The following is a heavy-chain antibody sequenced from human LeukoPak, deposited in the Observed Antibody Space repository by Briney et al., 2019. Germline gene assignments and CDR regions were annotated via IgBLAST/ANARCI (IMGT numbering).Heavy chain of an antibody. J-gene: IGHJ3*02. CDR1: GGSISSYY. V-gene: IGHV4-59*01. Sequence: PSEPLSLTCTVSGGSISSYYWSWIRQPPGKGLEWIGYIDYSGSTNYNPSLKSRVTISVDTSKNQFSLKLSSVTAADTAVYYCARVRAYYYDSSGLGHDAFDIWGQGTMVTVSS. CDR2: IDYSGST. D-gene: IGHD3-22*01. CDR3: ARVRAYYYDSSGLGHDAFDI.